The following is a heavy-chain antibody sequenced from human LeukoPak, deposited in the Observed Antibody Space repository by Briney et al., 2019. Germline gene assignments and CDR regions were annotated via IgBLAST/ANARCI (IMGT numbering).Heavy chain of an antibody. V-gene: IGHV1-69*13. D-gene: IGHD3-10*01. CDR1: GGTFSSYA. Sequence: SVKVSCKASGGTFSSYAISWVRQAPGQGLEWMGGIIPIFGTANYAQKFQGRVTITADESTSTAYMELSSLRSEDTAVYYCACLEGYGSGLFDPWGQGTLVTVSS. J-gene: IGHJ5*02. CDR3: ACLEGYGSGLFDP. CDR2: IIPIFGTA.